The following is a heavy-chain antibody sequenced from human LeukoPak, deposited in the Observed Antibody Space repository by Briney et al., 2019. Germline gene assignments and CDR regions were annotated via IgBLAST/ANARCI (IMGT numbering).Heavy chain of an antibody. V-gene: IGHV3-7*01. CDR3: AKDFVRYNIQFDY. J-gene: IGHJ4*02. D-gene: IGHD1-14*01. CDR1: GFTFSSYW. CDR2: IKQDGSEK. Sequence: PGGSLRLSCAASGFTFSSYWMSWVRQAPGKGLEWVANIKQDGSEKYYVESVKGRFTISRDNAKNSLYLQMNSLRAEDTAVYYCAKDFVRYNIQFDYWGQGALVTVSS.